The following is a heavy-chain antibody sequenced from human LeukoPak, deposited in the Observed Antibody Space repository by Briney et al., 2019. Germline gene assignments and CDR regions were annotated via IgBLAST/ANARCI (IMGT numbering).Heavy chain of an antibody. J-gene: IGHJ4*02. CDR3: AGMYSGSYYGYFDY. V-gene: IGHV3-30*04. CDR1: GFTFSSYA. CDR2: ISYDGSNK. Sequence: GGSLRLSCAASGFTFSSYAMHWVRQAPGKGLEWVAVISYDGSNKYYADSVKGRFTISRDNSKNTLYLQMNSLRAEDTAVYYCAGMYSGSYYGYFDYWGQGTLVTVSS. D-gene: IGHD1-26*01.